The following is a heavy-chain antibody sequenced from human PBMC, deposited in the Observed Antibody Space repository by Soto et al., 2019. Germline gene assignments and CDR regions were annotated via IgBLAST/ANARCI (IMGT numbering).Heavy chain of an antibody. CDR3: ARAPYSSSHKFYYYYYMDV. Sequence: SETLSLTCTVSGGSISSYYWSWIRQPPGKGLEWIGYIYYSGSTNYNPSLKSRVTISVDTSKNKFSLKLSSVTAADTAVYYCARAPYSSSHKFYYYYYMDVWGKGTTVTVSS. D-gene: IGHD6-6*01. V-gene: IGHV4-59*01. CDR1: GGSISSYY. CDR2: IYYSGST. J-gene: IGHJ6*03.